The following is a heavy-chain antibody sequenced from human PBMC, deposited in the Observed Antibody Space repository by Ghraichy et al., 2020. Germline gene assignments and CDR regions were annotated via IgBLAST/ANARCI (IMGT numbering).Heavy chain of an antibody. V-gene: IGHV4-4*07. CDR1: GDSFTTSY. Sequence: SETLSLTCTVSGDSFTTSYWTWIRQPAGKGLEWIRRISASGSTYQNPSLRSRISMSLDTSKNTFSLRLTSVTAADTAVYYCARDDLVGGGGRNWFHPWGQGRLVTVSS. D-gene: IGHD3-16*01. CDR2: ISASGST. CDR3: ARDDLVGGGGRNWFHP. J-gene: IGHJ5*02.